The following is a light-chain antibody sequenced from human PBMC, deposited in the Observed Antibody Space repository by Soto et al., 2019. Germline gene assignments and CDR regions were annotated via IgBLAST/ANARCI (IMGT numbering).Light chain of an antibody. CDR2: AAS. J-gene: IGKJ3*01. CDR3: QQYNSYSPIT. V-gene: IGKV1-17*01. CDR1: QGIRND. Sequence: IQMTQSPSSLSASVGDRFTMACRLSQGIRNDLDWFQQKPGKAPKLLIYAASNLHSGVPSSFSGSGSGTEFTLTISSLQPDDFATYYCQQYNSYSPITFGPGTKVDIK.